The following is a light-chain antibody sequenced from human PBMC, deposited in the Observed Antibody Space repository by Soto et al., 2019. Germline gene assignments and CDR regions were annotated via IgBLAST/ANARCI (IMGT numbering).Light chain of an antibody. V-gene: IGLV4-69*01. J-gene: IGLJ2*01. CDR2: LNSDGSH. Sequence: QLVLTQSPSASASLGASVKRTCTLSSGHRTYAIAWHQQQPEKGPRFLMKLNSDGSHRKGDGIPDRFSGSSSGAERYLTISSLQSEDEADYYCQTWGTGIHVVFGGGTKVTVL. CDR1: SGHRTYA. CDR3: QTWGTGIHVV.